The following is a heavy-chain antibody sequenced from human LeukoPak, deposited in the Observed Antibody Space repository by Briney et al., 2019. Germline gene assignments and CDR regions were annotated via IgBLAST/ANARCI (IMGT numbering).Heavy chain of an antibody. D-gene: IGHD6-13*01. Sequence: SETLSLTCAVYGGSFSGYYWSWIRQPPGKGLEWIGEIHHSGSTNYNPSLKSRVTISVDTSKNQFSLKLSSVTAADTAVYYCASHRYSSSVWGQGTLVTVSS. V-gene: IGHV4-34*01. CDR3: ASHRYSSSV. CDR2: IHHSGST. CDR1: GGSFSGYY. J-gene: IGHJ4*02.